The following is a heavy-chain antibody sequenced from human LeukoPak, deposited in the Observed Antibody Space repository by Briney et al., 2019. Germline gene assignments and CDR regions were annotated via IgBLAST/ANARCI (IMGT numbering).Heavy chain of an antibody. V-gene: IGHV3-7*01. Sequence: GGSLRLSCAVSGFAFSGYSMSWVRQAPGKGLEWVAKMNEYGSEIFYLDSVKGRFTISRDNAKNSLYLQMNSLRAEDTAVYYCARQRGDILTGYYMPRGFDYWGQGTLVTVSS. CDR1: GFAFSGYS. D-gene: IGHD3-9*01. CDR3: ARQRGDILTGYYMPRGFDY. J-gene: IGHJ4*02. CDR2: MNEYGSEI.